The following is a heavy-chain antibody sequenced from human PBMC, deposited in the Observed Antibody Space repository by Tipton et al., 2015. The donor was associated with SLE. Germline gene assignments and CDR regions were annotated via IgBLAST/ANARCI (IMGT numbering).Heavy chain of an antibody. CDR2: IYYSGST. Sequence: TLSLTCTVSGGSISSSSYYWGWIRQPPGKGLEWIGSIYYSGSTYYNPSLKSRVTISVDTSKNQFSLKLSSVTAADTALYYCARGRQSRYFDLWGRGTLVTVSS. CDR3: ARGRQSRYFDL. CDR1: GGSISSSSYY. J-gene: IGHJ2*01. V-gene: IGHV4-39*07.